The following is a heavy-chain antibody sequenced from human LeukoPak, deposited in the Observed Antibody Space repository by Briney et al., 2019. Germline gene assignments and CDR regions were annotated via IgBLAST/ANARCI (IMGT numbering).Heavy chain of an antibody. V-gene: IGHV1-69*04. J-gene: IGHJ4*02. D-gene: IGHD3-10*01. Sequence: SSVKVSCKASGGTFSSYAISWVRQAPGQGLEWMGRIIPILGIANYAQKFQGRVTITADKSTSTAYMELSSLRSEDTAVYYCARDSGVRGVLFDHWGQGTLVTVSS. CDR3: ARDSGVRGVLFDH. CDR1: GGTFSSYA. CDR2: IIPILGIA.